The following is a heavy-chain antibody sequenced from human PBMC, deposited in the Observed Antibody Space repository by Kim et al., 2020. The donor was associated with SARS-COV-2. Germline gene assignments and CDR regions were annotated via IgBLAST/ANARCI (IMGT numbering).Heavy chain of an antibody. CDR2: IIPILGIA. Sequence: SVKVSCKASGGTFSSYAISWVRQAPGQGLEWMGRIIPILGIANYAQKFQGRVTITADKSTSTAYMELSSLRSEDTAVYYCARDGWLALFDYWGQGTLVTVSS. J-gene: IGHJ4*02. CDR3: ARDGWLALFDY. D-gene: IGHD6-19*01. V-gene: IGHV1-69*04. CDR1: GGTFSSYA.